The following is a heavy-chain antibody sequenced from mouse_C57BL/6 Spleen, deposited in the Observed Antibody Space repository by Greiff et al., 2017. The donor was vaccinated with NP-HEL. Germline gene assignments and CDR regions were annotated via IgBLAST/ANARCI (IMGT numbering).Heavy chain of an antibody. Sequence: VQLKESGPGLVKPSQSLSLTCSVTGYSITSGYYWNWIRQFPGNKLEWMGYISYDGSNNYNPSLKNRISITRDTSKNQFFLKLNSVTTEDTATYYCARDRYYGNSYFDYWGQGTTLTVSS. D-gene: IGHD2-1*01. CDR3: ARDRYYGNSYFDY. J-gene: IGHJ2*01. CDR2: ISYDGSN. CDR1: GYSITSGYY. V-gene: IGHV3-6*01.